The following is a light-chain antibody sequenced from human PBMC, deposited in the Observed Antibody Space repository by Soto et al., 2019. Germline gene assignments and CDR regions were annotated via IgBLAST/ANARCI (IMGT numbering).Light chain of an antibody. Sequence: DIQMTQSPSSLSASVGDRVTITCRASKGIGNDLGWYQQKPGKAPKRLIYLTYSLQTGVPSRFSGSGSGTEFSLTISSLQPEDSATYFCLQHNSYPRTFGQGTKLEIK. CDR2: LTY. CDR3: LQHNSYPRT. CDR1: KGIGND. J-gene: IGKJ1*01. V-gene: IGKV1-17*01.